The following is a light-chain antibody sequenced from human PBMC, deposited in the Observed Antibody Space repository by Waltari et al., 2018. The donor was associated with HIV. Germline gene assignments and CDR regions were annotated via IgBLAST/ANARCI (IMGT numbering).Light chain of an antibody. Sequence: QSVLTQPPSVSGAPGQRVTISCTGSSSNIGAGYDVHWYQQLPGTAPKLLIYGNSNRPSGVPDRFSGTKSGTSASRAIPGLQAEDEADYYCQSYDSSMSLYVFGTGTKVTVL. J-gene: IGLJ1*01. CDR3: QSYDSSMSLYV. V-gene: IGLV1-40*01. CDR2: GNS. CDR1: SSNIGAGYD.